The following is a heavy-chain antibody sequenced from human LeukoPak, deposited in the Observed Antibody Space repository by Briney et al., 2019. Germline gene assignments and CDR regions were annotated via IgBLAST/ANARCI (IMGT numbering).Heavy chain of an antibody. D-gene: IGHD3-3*01. CDR2: IYSGGST. J-gene: IGHJ3*02. Sequence: GGSLRLSCAASGFTVSSNYMSWVRQAPGKGLEWVSVIYSGGSTYYADSVKGRFTISRDNSKNTLYLQMNSLRAEDTAVYYCASSYYDFWSGYYSGFAFDIWGQGTMVTVSS. CDR1: GFTVSSNY. CDR3: ASSYYDFWSGYYSGFAFDI. V-gene: IGHV3-66*02.